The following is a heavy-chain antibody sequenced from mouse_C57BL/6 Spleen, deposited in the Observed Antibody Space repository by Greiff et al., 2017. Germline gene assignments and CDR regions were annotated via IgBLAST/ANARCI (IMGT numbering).Heavy chain of an antibody. J-gene: IGHJ4*01. CDR3: ARDAAYDYDVGAMDY. Sequence: EVQVVESGGGLVQSGRSLRLSCATSGFTFSDFYMEWVRQAPGKGLEWIAASRNKANDYTTEYSASVKGRFIVSRDTSQSILYLQMNALRAEDTAIYYCARDAAYDYDVGAMDYWGQGTSVTVSS. D-gene: IGHD2-4*01. CDR1: GFTFSDFY. V-gene: IGHV7-1*01. CDR2: SRNKANDYTT.